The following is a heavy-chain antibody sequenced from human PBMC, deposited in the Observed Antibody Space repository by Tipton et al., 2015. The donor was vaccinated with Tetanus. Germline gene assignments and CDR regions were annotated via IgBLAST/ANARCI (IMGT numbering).Heavy chain of an antibody. CDR1: GGSFSDYF. CDR2: VNYVGST. Sequence: LRLSCAVHGGSFSDYFWSWMRQSPGKGLEWIGEVNYVGSTNYNPSLKSRVPMSVDASKKQLSLKLSSVTAADTAVYYCAASVVRWVGPWGQGTLVTVSS. V-gene: IGHV4-34*03. J-gene: IGHJ5*02. D-gene: IGHD2-2*01. CDR3: AASVVRWVGP.